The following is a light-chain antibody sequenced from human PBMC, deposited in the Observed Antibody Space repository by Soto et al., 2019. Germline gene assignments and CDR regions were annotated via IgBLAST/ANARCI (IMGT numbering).Light chain of an antibody. J-gene: IGKJ4*01. CDR1: QSISKY. CDR2: DAS. Sequence: EIVLTQSPATLSFSPGERATLSCRAGQSISKYLAWYQQRPGQAPRLLIYDASTRATGIPARFSGSWSGTDFTLTISSLEPEDFAVYYCQQRSNWRGTFGGGTKVEI. CDR3: QQRSNWRGT. V-gene: IGKV3-11*01.